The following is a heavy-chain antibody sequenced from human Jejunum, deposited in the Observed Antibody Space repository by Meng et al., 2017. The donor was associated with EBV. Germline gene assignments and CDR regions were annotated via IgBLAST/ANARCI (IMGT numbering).Heavy chain of an antibody. CDR3: ARDRSNSDY. V-gene: IGHV1-18*01. Sequence: QVQLEQSGSESKKPGCSVKVSCKASAYDFLNSGISGVRQAPGKGLEWMGLISVYRGNTNYAQRFQDRVTLTTNTSTSTVYMELRSLTSDDTAVYYCARDRSNSDYWGQGTLVTVSS. CDR2: ISVYRGNT. J-gene: IGHJ4*02. CDR1: AYDFLNSG. D-gene: IGHD5-24*01.